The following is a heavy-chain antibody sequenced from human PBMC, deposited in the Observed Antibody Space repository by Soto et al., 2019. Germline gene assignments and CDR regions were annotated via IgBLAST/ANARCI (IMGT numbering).Heavy chain of an antibody. V-gene: IGHV4-4*07. D-gene: IGHD3-22*01. CDR2: VVGNGAGTP. J-gene: IGHJ4*02. Sequence: QVQLQESGPGVVRPSETLSLKCSVSGSSFTGDYWSWIRQPAGKGLEWIGRVVGNGAGTPIYNSALKNSVTLSVDSSKTKFSLELTYVTAAHTALYDCARDLPPYDRRPQSAGAFEDWGQVTLVTVSS. CDR3: ARDLPPYDRRPQSAGAFED. CDR1: GSSFTGDY.